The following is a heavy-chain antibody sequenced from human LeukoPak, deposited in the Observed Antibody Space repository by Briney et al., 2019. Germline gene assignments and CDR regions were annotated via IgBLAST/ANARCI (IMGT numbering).Heavy chain of an antibody. J-gene: IGHJ5*02. V-gene: IGHV3-21*01. D-gene: IGHD2-15*01. Sequence: GGSLRLSCAASGFTFSSYSMNWVRQAPGKGLEWVSSISSSSSYIYYADSVKGRFTISRDNAKNSLYLQMNSLRAEDTAVYYCARDPAAGPLNWFDPWGQGTLVTVSS. CDR1: GFTFSSYS. CDR3: ARDPAAGPLNWFDP. CDR2: ISSSSSYI.